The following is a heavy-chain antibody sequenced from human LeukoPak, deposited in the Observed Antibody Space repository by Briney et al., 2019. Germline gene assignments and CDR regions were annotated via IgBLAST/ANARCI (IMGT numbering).Heavy chain of an antibody. J-gene: IGHJ5*02. CDR2: IYTSVNT. V-gene: IGHV4-4*07. D-gene: IGHD1-26*01. CDR3: ARDLGGSWSAWFDP. Sequence: KPSETLSLTCTASGFSISTYYWSWIRQPAGKGLEWIGRIYTSVNTKYNPSHKSRVTMSVDTSKNQFSLKLTSVTAADTAVYYCARDLGGSWSAWFDPRGQGTLVTVSS. CDR1: GFSISTYY.